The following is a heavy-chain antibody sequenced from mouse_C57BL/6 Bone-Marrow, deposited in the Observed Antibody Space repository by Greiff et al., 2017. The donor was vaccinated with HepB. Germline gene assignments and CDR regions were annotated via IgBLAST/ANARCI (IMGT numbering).Heavy chain of an antibody. Sequence: VMLVESGPELVKPGASVKLSCKASGYTFTSYDINWVKQRPGQGLEWIGWIYPRDGSTKYNEKFKGKATLTVDTSSSTAYMELHSLTSEDSAVYFCARYDDGYYLDYWGQGTTLTVSS. V-gene: IGHV1-85*01. CDR2: IYPRDGST. CDR1: GYTFTSYD. J-gene: IGHJ2*01. CDR3: ARYDDGYYLDY. D-gene: IGHD2-3*01.